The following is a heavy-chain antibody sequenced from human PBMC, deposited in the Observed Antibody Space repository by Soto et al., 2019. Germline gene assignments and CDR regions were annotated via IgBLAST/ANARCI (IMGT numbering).Heavy chain of an antibody. Sequence: ASVKVSCKASGGTFSSYTISWVRQAPGQGLEWMGRIIPILGIANYAQKFQGRVTITADKSTSTAYMELSSLRSEDTAVYYCARDYGHYFAFDIWGQGTMVTVSS. CDR3: ARDYGHYFAFDI. CDR2: IIPILGIA. V-gene: IGHV1-69*04. CDR1: GGTFSSYT. J-gene: IGHJ3*02. D-gene: IGHD4-17*01.